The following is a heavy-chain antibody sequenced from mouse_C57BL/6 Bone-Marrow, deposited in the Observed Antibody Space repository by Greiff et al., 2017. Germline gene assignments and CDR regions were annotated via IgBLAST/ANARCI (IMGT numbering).Heavy chain of an antibody. CDR1: GYSFTDYN. V-gene: IGHV1-39*01. Sequence: EVQLVESGPELVKPGASVKISCKASGYSFTDYNMNWVKQSNGKRLEWIGVLNPNYGTTSYNQKFKGKATLTVDQSSSSAYMQHNRLTSEDSAVYYCARWGWLPLDYWGQGTTLKVSS. CDR3: ARWGWLPLDY. CDR2: LNPNYGTT. D-gene: IGHD2-3*01. J-gene: IGHJ2*01.